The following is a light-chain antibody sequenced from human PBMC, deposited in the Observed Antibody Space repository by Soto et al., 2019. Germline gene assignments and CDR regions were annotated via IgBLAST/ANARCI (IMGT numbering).Light chain of an antibody. CDR2: DVT. CDR3: CSYAGSYTYV. V-gene: IGLV2-11*01. CDR1: SSDVGGYNY. Sequence: QSALTQPRSVSGSPGQSVTISCTGTSSDVGGYNYVSWYQQHPGKAPKLMIYDVTKRPSGVPDRFSGSKSGNTASLTISSLQAEDEADYYCCSYAGSYTYVFGTGTKLTVL. J-gene: IGLJ1*01.